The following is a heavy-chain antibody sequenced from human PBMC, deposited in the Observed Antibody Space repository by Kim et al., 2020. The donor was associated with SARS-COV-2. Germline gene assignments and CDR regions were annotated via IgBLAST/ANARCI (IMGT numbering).Heavy chain of an antibody. D-gene: IGHD3-16*01. CDR2: ISFTGDT. Sequence: SETLSLTCSVSGGSITRGIYCWSWLRQPPGKGLEWIGCISFTGDTQYSTSLKSRVTISRSTSENQFSLRLSDVTAADTAGYYCARGGGYPGDYG. V-gene: IGHV4-61*01. CDR3: ARGGGYPGDYG. CDR1: GGSITRGIYC. J-gene: IGHJ6*01.